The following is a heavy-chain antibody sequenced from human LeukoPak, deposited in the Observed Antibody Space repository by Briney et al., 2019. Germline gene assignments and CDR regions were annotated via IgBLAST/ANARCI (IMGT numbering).Heavy chain of an antibody. V-gene: IGHV4-30-4*08. CDR2: IYYSGST. Sequence: SETLSLTCGVYGGSFSGYYWSWIRQPPGKGLEWIGYIYYSGSTYYNPSLKSRVTISLDTSKNQFSLNLSSVTAADTAVYYCARTSTYYDFWSGYRDFAYWGQGTLVTVSS. CDR1: GGSFSGYY. J-gene: IGHJ4*02. CDR3: ARTSTYYDFWSGYRDFAY. D-gene: IGHD3-3*01.